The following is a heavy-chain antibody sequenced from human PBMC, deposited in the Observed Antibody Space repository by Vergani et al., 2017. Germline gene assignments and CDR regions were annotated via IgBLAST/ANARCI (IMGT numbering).Heavy chain of an antibody. CDR3: AKDQGDDYGDYGFDY. Sequence: VQLVESGGGVVQPGRSLRLSCAASGFTFSSYGMHWVRQAPGKGLEWVSSISSSSSYIYYADSVKGRFTISRDNAKNSLYLQMNSLRAEDTAVYYCAKDQGDDYGDYGFDYWGQGTLVTVSS. J-gene: IGHJ4*02. CDR1: GFTFSSYG. CDR2: ISSSSSYI. V-gene: IGHV3-21*04. D-gene: IGHD4-17*01.